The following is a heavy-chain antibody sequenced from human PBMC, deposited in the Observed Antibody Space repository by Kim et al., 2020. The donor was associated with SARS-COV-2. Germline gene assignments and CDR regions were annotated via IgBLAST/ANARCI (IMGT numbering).Heavy chain of an antibody. D-gene: IGHD3-10*01. CDR3: ARAGLWFGADY. CDR1: GGSISSGDYY. V-gene: IGHV4-30-4*01. CDR2: IYYSGST. Sequence: SETLSLTCTVSGGSISSGDYYWSWIRQPPGKGLEWIGYIYYSGSTYYNPSLKSRVTISVDTSKNQFSLKLSSVTAADTAVYYCARAGLWFGADYWGQGTLVTVSS. J-gene: IGHJ4*02.